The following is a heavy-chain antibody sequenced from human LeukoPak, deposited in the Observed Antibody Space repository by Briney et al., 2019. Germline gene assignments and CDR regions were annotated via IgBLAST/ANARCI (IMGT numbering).Heavy chain of an antibody. CDR1: GFTFSSYE. Sequence: GGSLRLSCVASGFTFSSYEMNWVRQARGKGLEWVSYISSSGSTIYYPASGKSRFTISRDNAKTSLYMQMNSLRAEDTAVYYCARGNKWFDPWGQGTLVTVSS. CDR2: ISSSGSTI. J-gene: IGHJ5*02. CDR3: ARGNKWFDP. V-gene: IGHV3-48*03.